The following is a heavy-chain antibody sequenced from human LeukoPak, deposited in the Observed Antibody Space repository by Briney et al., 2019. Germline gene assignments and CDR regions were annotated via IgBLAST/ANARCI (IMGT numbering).Heavy chain of an antibody. J-gene: IGHJ3*02. CDR2: IYYSGST. CDR1: GGSISSYY. D-gene: IGHD3-3*01. V-gene: IGHV4-59*01. Sequence: PSETLSLTCSVSGGSISSYYWSWIRQTPRKGLEWIGYIYYSGSTDYNPSLKSRATISVDTSKNQFSLKLSSAADTAVYYCARGECSGLKDGFNIWGPGTMVTVSS. CDR3: ARGECSGLKDGFNI.